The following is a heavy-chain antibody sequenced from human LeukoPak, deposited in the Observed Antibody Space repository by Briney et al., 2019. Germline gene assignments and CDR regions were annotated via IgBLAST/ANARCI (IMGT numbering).Heavy chain of an antibody. J-gene: IGHJ6*02. V-gene: IGHV4-34*01. CDR1: GGSFSGYY. Sequence: KPSETLSLTCAVYGGSFSGYYWSWIRQPPGKGLEWIGEINHSGSTNYNPSLKSRVTISVDTSKNQFSLKLSSVTAADTAVYYCARWVSSGYDLPYYYYGMDVWGQGTTVTVSS. CDR3: ARWVSSGYDLPYYYYGMDV. CDR2: INHSGST. D-gene: IGHD5-12*01.